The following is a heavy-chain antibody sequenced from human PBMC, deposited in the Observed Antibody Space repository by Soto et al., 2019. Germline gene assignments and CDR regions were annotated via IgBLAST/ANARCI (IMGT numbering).Heavy chain of an antibody. CDR1: GFTFSSYG. CDR3: AKNRETIFGVVTTKGLYNWFDP. D-gene: IGHD3-3*01. CDR2: ISYDGSNK. V-gene: IGHV3-30*18. J-gene: IGHJ5*02. Sequence: PGGSLRLSCAASGFTFSSYGMHWVRQAPGKGLEWVAVISYDGSNKYYADSVKGRFTISRDNSKNTLYLQMNSLRAEDTAVYYCAKNRETIFGVVTTKGLYNWFDPWGQGTLVTVSS.